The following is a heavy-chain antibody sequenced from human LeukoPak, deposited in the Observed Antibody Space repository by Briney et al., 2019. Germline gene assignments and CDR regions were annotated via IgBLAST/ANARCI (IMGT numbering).Heavy chain of an antibody. CDR2: IYYSGST. J-gene: IGHJ3*02. CDR1: GGSISSGGYS. V-gene: IGHV4-61*08. CDR3: AREHGDAFDI. Sequence: SETLSLTCAVSGGSISSGGYSWHWIRQPPGKGLEWIGYIYYSGSTNYNPSLKSRVTISVDTSKNQFSLKLSSVTAADTAVYYCAREHGDAFDIWGQGTMVTVSS.